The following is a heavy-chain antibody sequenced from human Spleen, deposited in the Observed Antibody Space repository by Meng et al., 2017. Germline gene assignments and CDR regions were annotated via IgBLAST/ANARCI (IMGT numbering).Heavy chain of an antibody. V-gene: IGHV3-7*01. CDR2: IKQDGSEK. D-gene: IGHD6-19*01. CDR1: VFTFSSYW. CDR3: ARDLAGFASTGSGWYHRGDY. J-gene: IGHJ4*02. Sequence: ESLKISCAASVFTFSSYWMSWARQALGKGLEWVANIKQDGSEKYYVNSVKGRFTISRDNAKISLYLQMNSLRAEDTAVYYCARDLAGFASTGSGWYHRGDYWGQGTLVTVSS.